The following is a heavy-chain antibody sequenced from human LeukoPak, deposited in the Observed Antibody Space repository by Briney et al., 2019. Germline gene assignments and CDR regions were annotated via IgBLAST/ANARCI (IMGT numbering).Heavy chain of an antibody. Sequence: ASVKVSCKASGYTFTGYYMHWVRQAPGQGLEWMGWINPNSGGTNYAQKFQGRVTMTRDTSISTAYLGLSRLRSDDTAVYYCARSSYYDSSGYRTFDYWGQGTLVTVSS. CDR3: ARSSYYDSSGYRTFDY. CDR2: INPNSGGT. V-gene: IGHV1-2*02. CDR1: GYTFTGYY. J-gene: IGHJ4*02. D-gene: IGHD3-22*01.